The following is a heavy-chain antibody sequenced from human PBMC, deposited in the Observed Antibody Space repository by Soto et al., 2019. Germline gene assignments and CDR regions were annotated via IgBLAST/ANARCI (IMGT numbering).Heavy chain of an antibody. CDR1: GGNISSSSL. CDR2: IYHSGST. CDR3: ARSPDSSGYYPRWYYYGMDV. V-gene: IGHV4-4*02. J-gene: IGHJ6*02. D-gene: IGHD3-22*01. Sequence: LETMSLTCAVAGGNISSSSLWSWVRKPPGKGLEWIGEIYHSGSTNYNPSLKSRVTISVDKSKNQFSLKLSSVTAADTAVYYYARSPDSSGYYPRWYYYGMDVWGQGTTVTVSS.